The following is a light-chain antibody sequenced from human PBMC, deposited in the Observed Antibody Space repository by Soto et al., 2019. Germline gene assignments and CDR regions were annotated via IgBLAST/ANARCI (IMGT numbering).Light chain of an antibody. CDR1: QSFSSY. CDR2: DAS. J-gene: IGKJ5*01. Sequence: EIVLTQSPATLSLSPGERATLSCRASQSFSSYLAWYQQKPGQAPRLLIYDASNRATGIPARFSGSGSGPDFSLTICSLEPEDFAVYYCQHSSNLPITFGQATRLAIK. CDR3: QHSSNLPIT. V-gene: IGKV3-11*01.